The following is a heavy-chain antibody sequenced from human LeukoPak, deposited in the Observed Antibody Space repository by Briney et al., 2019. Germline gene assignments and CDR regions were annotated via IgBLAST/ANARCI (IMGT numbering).Heavy chain of an antibody. V-gene: IGHV3-48*04. CDR1: GFTFSSYW. J-gene: IGHJ3*02. CDR2: ISSSGSTI. Sequence: HPGGSLRLSCAASGFTFSSYWMSWVRQAPGKGLEWISYISSSGSTIYYADSVKGRFTISRDNAKNSLYLQMNSLRAEDTAVYYCARSFGSWEMATSDAFDIWGQGTMVTVSS. D-gene: IGHD5-24*01. CDR3: ARSFGSWEMATSDAFDI.